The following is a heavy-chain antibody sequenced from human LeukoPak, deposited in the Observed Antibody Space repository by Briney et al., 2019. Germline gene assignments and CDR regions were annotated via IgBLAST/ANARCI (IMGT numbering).Heavy chain of an antibody. J-gene: IGHJ4*02. D-gene: IGHD4-17*01. CDR2: IYYSGST. CDR1: GGSISSGGYY. Sequence: SETLSLTCTVSGGSISSGGYYWSWIRQHPGKGLEWIGYIYYSGSTNYNPSLKSRVTISVDTSKNQFSLKLSSVTAADTAVYYCASSMTTVPNFDYWGQGTLVTVSS. CDR3: ASSMTTVPNFDY. V-gene: IGHV4-61*08.